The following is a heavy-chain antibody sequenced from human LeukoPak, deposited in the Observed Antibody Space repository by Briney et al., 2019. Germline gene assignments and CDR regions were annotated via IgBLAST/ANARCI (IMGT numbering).Heavy chain of an antibody. J-gene: IGHJ3*02. CDR1: GYTFTSYD. CDR3: ARVNTYYYGSGVSRAFHM. D-gene: IGHD3-10*01. V-gene: IGHV1-8*01. CDR2: MNPNSGNT. Sequence: GASVKVSCKASGYTFTSYDINWVRQATGQGLEWMGWMNPNSGNTGSAQKFQGSVTMTRNTSTATAYMELSSLKSEDTAVYYCARVNTYYYGSGVSRAFHMWGRGTMVTVSS.